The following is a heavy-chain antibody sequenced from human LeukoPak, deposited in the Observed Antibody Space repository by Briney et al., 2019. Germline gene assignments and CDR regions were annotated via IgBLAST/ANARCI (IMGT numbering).Heavy chain of an antibody. CDR3: ARGDGSGSYIPSPIYYYGMDV. D-gene: IGHD3-10*01. CDR1: GFTFSSYG. V-gene: IGHV3-21*01. Sequence: TGGSLRLSCAASGFTFSSYGMHWVRQAPGKGLEWVSSISSSSSYIYYADSVKGRFTISRDNAKNSLYLQMNSLRAEDTAVYYCARGDGSGSYIPSPIYYYGMDVWGQGTTVTVSS. J-gene: IGHJ6*02. CDR2: ISSSSSYI.